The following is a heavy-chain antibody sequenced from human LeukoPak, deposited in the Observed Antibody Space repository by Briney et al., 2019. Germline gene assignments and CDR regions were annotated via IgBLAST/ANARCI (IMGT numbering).Heavy chain of an antibody. V-gene: IGHV1-18*04. D-gene: IGHD6-19*01. CDR2: TSYNGNT. J-gene: IGHJ4*02. CDR1: GCTFSNYG. CDR3: ARHSGSGWQALGY. Sequence: ASVKVSCKASGCTFSNYGISWVRQAPGLGLERMGWTSYNGNTNYAQKFQDRVTMTTDTSTTTAYMELRSLESDDTAVYYCARHSGSGWQALGYWGQGTLVTVSS.